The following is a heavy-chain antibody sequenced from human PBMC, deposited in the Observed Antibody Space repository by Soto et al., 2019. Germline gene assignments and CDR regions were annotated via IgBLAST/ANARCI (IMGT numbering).Heavy chain of an antibody. CDR2: INPNSGAT. Sequence: QVQLVQSGAEVRKPGASVTVSCRTSGDTFSDYYIHWVRQAPGQGLEWMGWINPNSGATNYAQTFPGWVTLTRDTSIRTVYMQLSRLRSDDTAVYYCARESGGATAPLYYYYSYMDVWGTGTTVTVSS. CDR1: GDTFSDYY. D-gene: IGHD5-12*01. J-gene: IGHJ6*03. V-gene: IGHV1-2*04. CDR3: ARESGGATAPLYYYYSYMDV.